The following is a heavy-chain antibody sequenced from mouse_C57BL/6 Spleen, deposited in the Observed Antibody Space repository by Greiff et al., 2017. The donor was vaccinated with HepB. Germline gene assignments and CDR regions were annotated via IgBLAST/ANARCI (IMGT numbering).Heavy chain of an antibody. J-gene: IGHJ2*01. CDR2: IYPGDGDT. V-gene: IGHV1-82*01. Sequence: QVQLQQSGPELVKPGASVKISCKASGYAFSSSWMNWVKQRPGKGLEWIGRIYPGDGDTNYNGKFKGKATLTADKSSSTAYMQLSRLTSEDSAVYFCAFIYDGYYVDYWGQGTTLTVSS. D-gene: IGHD2-3*01. CDR1: GYAFSSSW. CDR3: AFIYDGYYVDY.